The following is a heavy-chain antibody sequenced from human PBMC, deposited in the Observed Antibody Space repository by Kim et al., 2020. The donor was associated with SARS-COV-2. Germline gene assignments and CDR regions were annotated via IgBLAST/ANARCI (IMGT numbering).Heavy chain of an antibody. CDR2: IIPIFGTA. CDR1: GGTFSSYA. Sequence: SVKVSCKASGGTFSSYAISWVRQAPGQGLGWMGGIIPIFGTANYAQKFQGRVTITADESTSTAYMELSSLRSEDTAVYYCASNRRTYYYDSSGYLGFDDLGQGTLLTVSS. V-gene: IGHV1-69*13. J-gene: IGHJ4*02. CDR3: ASNRRTYYYDSSGYLGFDD. D-gene: IGHD3-22*01.